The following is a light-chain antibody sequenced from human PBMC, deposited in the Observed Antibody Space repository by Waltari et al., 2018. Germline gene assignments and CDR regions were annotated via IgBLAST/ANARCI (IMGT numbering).Light chain of an antibody. CDR1: SSDVGGYNY. CDR3: SSYTRSSTWV. V-gene: IGLV2-14*03. Sequence: QPASVSGSPGQSITISCTGTSSDVGGYNYVSWYQQHPGKAPKLMIYDVSNRPSGVSNRFSGSKSGNTASLTISGLQAEDEADYYCSSYTRSSTWVFGGGTKLTVL. CDR2: DVS. J-gene: IGLJ3*02.